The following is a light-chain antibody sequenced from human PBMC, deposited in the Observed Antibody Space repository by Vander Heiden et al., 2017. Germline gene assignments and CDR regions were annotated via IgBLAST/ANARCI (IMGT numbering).Light chain of an antibody. V-gene: IGKV1-17*01. CDR2: KIS. CDR3: LQHYTFPWT. CDR1: QGIGNY. J-gene: IGKJ1*01. Sequence: DIQITPSPSSLFASVGDRVTITCRASQGIGNYLSWYQLKPGKAPKRLIYKISNFQSGVPPRFSGSGSGTEFTLTISSLQPEDFATYFCLQHYTFPWTFGQGTKVEIK.